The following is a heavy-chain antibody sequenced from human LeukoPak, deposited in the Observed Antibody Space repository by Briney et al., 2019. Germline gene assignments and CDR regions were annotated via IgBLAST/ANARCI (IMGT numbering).Heavy chain of an antibody. CDR2: IYYSGST. J-gene: IGHJ6*03. CDR1: GGSISSYY. Sequence: SETLSLTCTVSGGSISSYYWSWIRQPPGKGLEWIGYIYYSGSTNYNPSLKSRVTISVDTSKNQFSLKLSSVTAADTAVYYCARHPEGSSSFGSLYYMDVWGKGTTVTVSS. CDR3: ARHPEGSSSFGSLYYMDV. V-gene: IGHV4-59*08. D-gene: IGHD6-6*01.